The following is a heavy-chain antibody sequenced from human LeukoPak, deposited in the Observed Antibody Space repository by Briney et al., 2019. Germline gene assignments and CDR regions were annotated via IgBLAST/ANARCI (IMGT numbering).Heavy chain of an antibody. Sequence: PGGSLRLSCAASGFTFSDYAMHWVRQAPGKGLEWVSVISYDGSKTYYADSVRGLFTISRDNSRNMFFVQMNSLGPDDTEIYYCARSDYYDSTGGGDSFDIWGQGTMVIVSS. CDR1: GFTFSDYA. CDR2: ISYDGSKT. J-gene: IGHJ3*02. D-gene: IGHD3-22*01. CDR3: ARSDYYDSTGGGDSFDI. V-gene: IGHV3-30*04.